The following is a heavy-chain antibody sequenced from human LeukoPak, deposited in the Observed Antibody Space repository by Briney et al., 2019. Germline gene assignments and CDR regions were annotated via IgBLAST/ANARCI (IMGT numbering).Heavy chain of an antibody. Sequence: ASVKVSCKASGYTFTSYYMHWVRQAPGQGLEWMGIINPSGGSTSYAQKFQGRVTMTRDTSTSTVYMELSSLRSEDTAVYYCARDRIQLDRYYSYGMDVWGQGTTVTVSS. V-gene: IGHV1-46*01. J-gene: IGHJ6*02. CDR1: GYTFTSYY. D-gene: IGHD5-18*01. CDR2: INPSGGST. CDR3: ARDRIQLDRYYSYGMDV.